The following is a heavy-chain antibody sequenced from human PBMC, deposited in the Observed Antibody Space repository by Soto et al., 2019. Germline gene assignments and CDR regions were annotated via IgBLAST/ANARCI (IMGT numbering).Heavy chain of an antibody. CDR3: ATAGLTGTV. CDR2: ISVSGTMR. J-gene: IGHJ6*02. CDR1: GFTFISYE. D-gene: IGHD3-9*01. V-gene: IGHV3-48*03. Sequence: SLSLPSAPSGFTFISYEMNWARQAPGKGLEVVSYISVSGTMRFYADAVKGRFTISRDNTKKILYLQMNSLRAEDTAIYYCATAGLTGTVWGQGTTVTVSS.